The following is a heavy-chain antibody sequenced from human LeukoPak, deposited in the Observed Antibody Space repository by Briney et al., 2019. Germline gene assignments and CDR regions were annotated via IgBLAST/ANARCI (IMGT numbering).Heavy chain of an antibody. CDR2: IYTRGST. CDR1: GGSISSGSYC. Sequence: SQTLSLTCTVSGGSISSGSYCWSWIRQPAGKGLEWIGRIYTRGSTNYNPSLKSRVTISVDTSKNQFSLKLSSVTAADTAVYYCAREEVNWFDPWGQGTLVTVSS. V-gene: IGHV4-61*02. J-gene: IGHJ5*02. CDR3: AREEVNWFDP.